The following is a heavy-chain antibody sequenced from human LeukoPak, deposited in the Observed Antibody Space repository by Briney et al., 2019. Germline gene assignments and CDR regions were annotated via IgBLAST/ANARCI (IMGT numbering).Heavy chain of an antibody. CDR3: AKDRVGAMLYFDY. CDR2: MNPNSGNT. J-gene: IGHJ4*02. CDR1: GGTFSSYA. D-gene: IGHD1-26*01. Sequence: ASVKVSCKASGGTFSSYAISWVRQATGQGLEWMGWMNPNSGNTGYAQKFQGRVTITRNTSISTAYMELSSLRSEDTAVYYCAKDRVGAMLYFDYWGQGTLVTVSS. V-gene: IGHV1-8*03.